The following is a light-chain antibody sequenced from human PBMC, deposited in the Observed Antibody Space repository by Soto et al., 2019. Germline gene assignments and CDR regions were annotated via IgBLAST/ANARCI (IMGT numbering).Light chain of an antibody. J-gene: IGLJ1*01. V-gene: IGLV2-14*01. CDR3: SSNKIGSTYV. CDR2: EIS. Sequence: QSALTQPASVSGSPGQSITISCTGSTSGIGGYIYVSWYQHHPGKAPKLIISEISDRPSGVSSRFSGSKSGNTASLTISGLQAEDEALYYCSSNKIGSTYVFGTGTKLTVL. CDR1: TSGIGGYIY.